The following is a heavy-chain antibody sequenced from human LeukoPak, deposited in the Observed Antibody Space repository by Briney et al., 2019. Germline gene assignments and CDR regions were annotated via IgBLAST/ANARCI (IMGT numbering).Heavy chain of an antibody. D-gene: IGHD3-10*01. CDR3: ARRRYYGSGSYLVGYYFDY. CDR1: GYSFTSYW. CDR2: IYPGDSDT. V-gene: IGHV5-51*01. J-gene: IGHJ4*02. Sequence: GESLKISCKGSGYSFTSYWIGWVRPMPGKGLEWMGIIYPGDSDTRYSPSFQGQVTISADKSISTAYLQWSSLKASDTAMYYCARRRYYGSGSYLVGYYFDYWGQGTLVTVSS.